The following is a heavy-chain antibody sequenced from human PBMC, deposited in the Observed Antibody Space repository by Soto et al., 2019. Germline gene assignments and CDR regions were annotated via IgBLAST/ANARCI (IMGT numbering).Heavy chain of an antibody. CDR2: MYNTGST. CDR1: GGTISRYY. J-gene: IGHJ6*02. V-gene: IGHV4-59*01. Sequence: QVQLQESGPGLVKPSETLSLTCTVSGGTISRYYWSWIRQPPGKGLEWIGYMYNTGSTGYNPSFKSLVTISVDTSKNQFSLKLNSVTDADTAVYSCARDLWGYCGTDCYPLDVCGQGTTVTVSS. D-gene: IGHD2-21*02. CDR3: ARDLWGYCGTDCYPLDV.